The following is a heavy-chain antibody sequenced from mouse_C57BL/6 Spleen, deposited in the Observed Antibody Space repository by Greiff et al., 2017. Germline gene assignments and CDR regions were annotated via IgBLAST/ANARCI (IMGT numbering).Heavy chain of an antibody. J-gene: IGHJ2*01. CDR2: INPNNGGT. CDR1: GYTFTDYN. Sequence: VQLQQSGPELVKPGASVKMSCKASGYTFTDYNMHWVKQSHGKSLEWIGYINPNNGGTSYNQKFKGKATLPVNKSSSTAYMELRSLTSEDSAVYFCARGGLREGVYFDYWGKGTTLTVSS. V-gene: IGHV1-22*01. D-gene: IGHD2-4*01. CDR3: ARGGLREGVYFDY.